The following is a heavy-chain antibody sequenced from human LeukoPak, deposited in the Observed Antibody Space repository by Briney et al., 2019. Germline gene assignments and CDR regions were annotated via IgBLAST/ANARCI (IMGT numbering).Heavy chain of an antibody. J-gene: IGHJ4*02. Sequence: GGSLRLSCAASGFTFSSYAMHWVRQAPGKGLEYVSAISSNGGSTYYANSAKGRFTISRDNSKNTLYLQMGSLRAEDMAVYYCARDYYDSSGSLFFGYWGQGTLVTVSS. CDR3: ARDYYDSSGSLFFGY. CDR1: GFTFSSYA. CDR2: ISSNGGST. D-gene: IGHD3-22*01. V-gene: IGHV3-64*01.